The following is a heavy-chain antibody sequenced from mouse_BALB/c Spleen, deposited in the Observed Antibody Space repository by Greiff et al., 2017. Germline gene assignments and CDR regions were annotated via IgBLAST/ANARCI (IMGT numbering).Heavy chain of an antibody. V-gene: IGHV2-6-7*01. CDR3: ARGGIYYGSSHFDY. CDR1: GFPLTGYG. Sequence: VKLMESGPGLVAPSQSLSISCTASGFPLTGYGVNWVRQPPGKGLEWLGMIWGDGSTDYNSALKSRLSISKDNSKSQVFLKMNSLQTDDTARYYCARGGIYYGSSHFDYWGQGTTLTVSS. CDR2: IWGDGST. J-gene: IGHJ2*01. D-gene: IGHD1-1*01.